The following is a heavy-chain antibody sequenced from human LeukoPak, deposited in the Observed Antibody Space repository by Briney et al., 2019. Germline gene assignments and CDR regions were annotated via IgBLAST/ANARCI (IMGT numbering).Heavy chain of an antibody. CDR3: AREEALGSGSFDY. CDR1: GGSINSSSYY. CDR2: IYYSGST. D-gene: IGHD1-26*01. Sequence: PSETLSLTCAVSGGSINSSSYYWSWIRQPPGKGLEWIGYIYYSGSTNYNPSLKSRVTISVETSKNQFSLKLGSVTAADTAVYYCAREEALGSGSFDYWGQGTLVTVSS. J-gene: IGHJ4*02. V-gene: IGHV4-61*01.